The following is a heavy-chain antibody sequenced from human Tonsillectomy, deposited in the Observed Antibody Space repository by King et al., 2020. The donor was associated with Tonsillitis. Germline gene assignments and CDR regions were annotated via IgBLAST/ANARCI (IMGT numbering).Heavy chain of an antibody. D-gene: IGHD3-22*01. V-gene: IGHV3-21*01. CDR3: QTGHYYDSSGYYRAFDI. Sequence: VQLVESGGGLVKPGGSLRLSCAASGFTFSSYSMNWVRQAPGKGLEWVSSISSSSSYIYYADSVKGRFTISRDNAKNSLYLQMNSLRAEDTAVYYCQTGHYYDSSGYYRAFDIGGQGTMVTVSS. CDR1: GFTFSSYS. CDR2: ISSSSSYI. J-gene: IGHJ3*02.